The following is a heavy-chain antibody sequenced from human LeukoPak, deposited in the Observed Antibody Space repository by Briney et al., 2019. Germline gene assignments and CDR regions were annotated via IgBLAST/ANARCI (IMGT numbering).Heavy chain of an antibody. D-gene: IGHD3-9*01. CDR1: GGSVSSGSYY. CDR3: ARLDYDILTGYFYFDY. CDR2: IYYSGST. V-gene: IGHV4-61*01. Sequence: SETLSLTCTVSGGSVSSGSYYWSWIRQPPGKGLEWIGYIYYSGSTNYNPSLKSRVTISVDTSKNQFSLKLSSVTAADTAVYYCARLDYDILTGYFYFDYWGQGTLVTVSS. J-gene: IGHJ4*02.